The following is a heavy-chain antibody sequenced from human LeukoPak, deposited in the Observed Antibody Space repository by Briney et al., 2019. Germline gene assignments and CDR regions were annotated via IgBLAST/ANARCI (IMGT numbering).Heavy chain of an antibody. CDR1: GYSFTNYW. D-gene: IGHD3-22*01. CDR2: IYPGDSDT. CDR3: ARSVYYDSSGYVY. Sequence: GESLKISCKGSGYSFTNYWIGWVRQMPGKGLEWMGIIYPGDSDTRYSPSFQGQVTISADKSISTAYLQWSSLKASDTAMYYCARSVYYDSSGYVYWGQGTLVTVSS. V-gene: IGHV5-51*01. J-gene: IGHJ4*02.